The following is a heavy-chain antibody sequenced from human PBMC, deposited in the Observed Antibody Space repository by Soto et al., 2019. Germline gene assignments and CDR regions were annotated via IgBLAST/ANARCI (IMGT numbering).Heavy chain of an antibody. CDR2: TTYDGGIK. J-gene: IGHJ6*02. V-gene: IGHV3-30*03. CDR1: GFSCSSYG. Sequence: GGSLIRSCAASGFSCSSYGMEWVRLAPGEGLEWVAATTYDGGIKHYVDSVKGRFTISRDNSKNTLYLQMNSLRVEDTATYYCAGALENPYFYYGLNVWGQGTTVTVSS. CDR3: AGALENPYFYYGLNV. D-gene: IGHD1-1*01.